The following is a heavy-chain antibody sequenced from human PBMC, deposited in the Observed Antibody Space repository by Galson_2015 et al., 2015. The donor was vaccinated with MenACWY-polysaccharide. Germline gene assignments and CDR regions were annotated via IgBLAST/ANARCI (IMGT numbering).Heavy chain of an antibody. CDR2: VSGSGGTT. J-gene: IGHJ6*02. Sequence: SLRLSCAASGFTFSSYVMTWVRQAPGKGLEWVSGVSGSGGTTDYADSVKGRFTISRDNSRSTVYLHMNSLRAEDTAVYYCATVPSAIRGRNDYYDYGWEVGGQGTTVTVSS. CDR1: GFTFSSYV. CDR3: ATVPSAIRGRNDYYDYGWEV. V-gene: IGHV3-23*01. D-gene: IGHD2-2*01.